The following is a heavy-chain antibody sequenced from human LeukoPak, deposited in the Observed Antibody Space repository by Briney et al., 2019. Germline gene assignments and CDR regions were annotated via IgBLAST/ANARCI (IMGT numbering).Heavy chain of an antibody. D-gene: IGHD1/OR15-1a*01. CDR1: GYSFTDYW. CDR3: ATSESQTRFDF. CDR2: MYPGHSDT. J-gene: IGHJ4*02. V-gene: IGHV5-51*01. Sequence: GESLKISCKGSGYSFTDYWIGWVRQMPGKGLEWMGIMYPGHSDTRYSPSFQGQVIISADKSISTAYLQWSSLKASDTAMYYCATSESQTRFDFWGQGTLVTVSS.